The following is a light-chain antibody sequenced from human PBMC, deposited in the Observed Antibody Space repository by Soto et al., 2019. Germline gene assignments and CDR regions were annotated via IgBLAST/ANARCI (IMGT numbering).Light chain of an antibody. CDR2: KAS. J-gene: IGKJ4*01. CDR1: QSIDRW. CDR3: QQLNSYPLT. Sequence: DIQMTQSPSTLPASVGDRVTITCRASQSIDRWLAWYQQKPGKAPKLLIYKASTLKSGVPSRFSGSGSGTEFTLTISSLQPEDFATYSCQQLNSYPLTFGGGTKVDI. V-gene: IGKV1-5*03.